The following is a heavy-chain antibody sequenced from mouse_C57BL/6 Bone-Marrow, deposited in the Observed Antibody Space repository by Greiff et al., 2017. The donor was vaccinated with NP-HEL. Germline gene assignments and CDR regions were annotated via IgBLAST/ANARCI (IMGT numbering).Heavy chain of an antibody. Sequence: EVQLVESGEGLVKPGGSLKLSCAASGFTFSSYAMSWVRQTPEKRLEWVAYISSGGDYIYYADTVKGRFTISRDNARNTLYLQMSSLKSAYTAMYYCTRDSNYVIFYAMDYWGHGTSVTVSS. CDR3: TRDSNYVIFYAMDY. V-gene: IGHV5-9-1*02. J-gene: IGHJ4*01. CDR2: ISSGGDYI. CDR1: GFTFSSYA. D-gene: IGHD2-5*01.